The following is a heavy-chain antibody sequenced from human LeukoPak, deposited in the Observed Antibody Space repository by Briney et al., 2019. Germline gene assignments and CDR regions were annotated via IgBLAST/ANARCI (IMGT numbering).Heavy chain of an antibody. CDR1: GFIFSSYG. CDR3: AKEYTGTFSPFPSYFDN. CDR2: ITGSGGRT. Sequence: PGGSLRLSCAASGFIFSSYGMSWVRQSPGKGLEWVSAITGSGGRTYYADSVKGRFTISRDNSKNTLYLQMNSLRAEDTAIYYCAKEYTGTFSPFPSYFDNWGQGTLVTVSS. D-gene: IGHD1-26*01. J-gene: IGHJ4*02. V-gene: IGHV3-23*01.